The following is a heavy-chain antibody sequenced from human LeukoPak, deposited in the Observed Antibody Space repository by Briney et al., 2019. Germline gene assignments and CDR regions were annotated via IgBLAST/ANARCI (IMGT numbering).Heavy chain of an antibody. J-gene: IGHJ4*02. D-gene: IGHD3-16*01. CDR2: IILDGSEK. Sequence: GGSLRFSCAASGFSFSNYWMNWVRQAPGKGLEWVANIILDGSEKYYVDSVKGRFTFSRDNAKSSVYLQMNSLRAEDTAVYYCASTRGNYWGQGTLVTVSS. CDR3: ASTRGNY. V-gene: IGHV3-7*01. CDR1: GFSFSNYW.